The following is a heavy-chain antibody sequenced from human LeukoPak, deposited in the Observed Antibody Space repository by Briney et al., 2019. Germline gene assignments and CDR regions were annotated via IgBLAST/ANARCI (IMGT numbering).Heavy chain of an antibody. Sequence: GSLRLSCVVSGFTFSNAWMSWVRQGPGKGLEWVGRIKRKIDGETTDYAAPVNGRFTISRDDSKNTLYLQMNTLQTEDTAVYYCTIGVGVSDTDLWGQGTLVTVSS. CDR1: GFTFSNAW. D-gene: IGHD1-26*01. CDR3: TIGVGVSDTDL. V-gene: IGHV3-15*01. CDR2: IKRKIDGETT. J-gene: IGHJ5*02.